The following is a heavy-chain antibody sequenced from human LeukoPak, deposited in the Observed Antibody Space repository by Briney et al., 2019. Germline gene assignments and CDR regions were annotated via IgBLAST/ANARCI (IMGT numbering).Heavy chain of an antibody. CDR3: ARETSTVTTSTRFDY. Sequence: PGGSLRLSCAASGFTFSTYGIHWVRQAPGKGLEWVANIKQDGSGKYYVDSVKGRITISRDNAKNLLYLQMNSLRAEDTAVYYCARETSTVTTSTRFDYWGQGTLVTVSS. J-gene: IGHJ4*02. V-gene: IGHV3-7*01. D-gene: IGHD4-17*01. CDR2: IKQDGSGK. CDR1: GFTFSTYG.